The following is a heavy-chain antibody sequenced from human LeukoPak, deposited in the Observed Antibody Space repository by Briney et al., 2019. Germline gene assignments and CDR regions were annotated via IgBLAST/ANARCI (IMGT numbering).Heavy chain of an antibody. Sequence: ASVKVSCKASGYTFTGYYMHWVRQAPGQGLEWMGRINPNSGGTNYAQKFQGRVTMTRDTSISTACMELSRLRSDDTAVYYCARDGYSSSWYDYWGQGTLVTVSS. D-gene: IGHD6-13*01. CDR2: INPNSGGT. CDR3: ARDGYSSSWYDY. V-gene: IGHV1-2*06. CDR1: GYTFTGYY. J-gene: IGHJ4*02.